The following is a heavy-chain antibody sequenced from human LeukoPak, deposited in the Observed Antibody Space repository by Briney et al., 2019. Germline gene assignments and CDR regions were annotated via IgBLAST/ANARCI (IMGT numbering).Heavy chain of an antibody. D-gene: IGHD5-18*01. CDR2: IYYSGST. CDR3: ARLKLGSYGTPYFEL. V-gene: IGHV4-39*01. CDR1: GGSISSSSYY. J-gene: IGHJ2*01. Sequence: SETLSLTCTVSGGSISSSSYYWGWIRQPPGKGLEWIGSIYYSGSTYYNPSLKSRVTISVDTSKNQFSLKLSSVTAADTAVYYCARLKLGSYGTPYFELWGRGTLVTVSS.